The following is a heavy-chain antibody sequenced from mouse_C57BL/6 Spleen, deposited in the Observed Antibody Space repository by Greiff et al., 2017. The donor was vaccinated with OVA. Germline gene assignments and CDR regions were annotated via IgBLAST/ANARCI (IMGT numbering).Heavy chain of an antibody. Sequence: ESGPGLVKPSQSLSLTCSVTGYSITSGYYWNWIRQFPGNKLEWMGYISYDGSNNYNPSLKNRISITRDTSKNQFFLKLNSVTTEDTATYYCARDSNYVEDYFDYWGQGTTLTVSS. D-gene: IGHD2-5*01. CDR2: ISYDGSN. CDR3: ARDSNYVEDYFDY. J-gene: IGHJ2*01. CDR1: GYSITSGYY. V-gene: IGHV3-6*01.